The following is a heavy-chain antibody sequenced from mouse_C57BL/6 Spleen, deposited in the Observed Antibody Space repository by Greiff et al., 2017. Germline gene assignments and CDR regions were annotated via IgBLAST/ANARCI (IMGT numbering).Heavy chain of an antibody. CDR3: ARTVYGSYGDYFDY. D-gene: IGHD2-1*01. CDR2: IYPRSGNT. J-gene: IGHJ2*01. CDR1: GYTFTSYG. V-gene: IGHV1-81*01. Sequence: QVQLQQSGAELARPGASVKLSCKASGYTFTSYGISWVKQRTGQGLEWIGEIYPRSGNTYYNEKFKGKATLTADKSSSTAYMELRSLTSEDSAVYVCARTVYGSYGDYFDYWGQGTTLTVSS.